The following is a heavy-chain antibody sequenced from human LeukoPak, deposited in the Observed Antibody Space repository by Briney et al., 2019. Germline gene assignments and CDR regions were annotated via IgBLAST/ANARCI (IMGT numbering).Heavy chain of an antibody. CDR1: GDSISNYY. V-gene: IGHV4-59*04. J-gene: IGHJ4*02. D-gene: IGHD1-26*01. CDR2: IYSSGST. Sequence: SETLSLTCTVSGDSISNYYWSWIRQPPGKGLEWIGSIYSSGSTYYNASLQSRVTISIETSKNQISLRLNSVTAADTAIYYCAKSGGYGLIDYWGQGTLVTVSS. CDR3: AKSGGYGLIDY.